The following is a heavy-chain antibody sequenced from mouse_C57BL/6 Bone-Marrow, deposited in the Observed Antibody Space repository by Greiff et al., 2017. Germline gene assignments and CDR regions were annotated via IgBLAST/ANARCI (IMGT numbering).Heavy chain of an antibody. CDR3: ARERIYYYGSFAY. CDR1: GYTFTSYW. CDR2: IYPGSGST. J-gene: IGHJ3*01. Sequence: QVQLQQSGAELVKPGASVKMSCKASGYTFTSYWITWVKQRPGQGLEWIGDIYPGSGSTNYNEKFKSKATLTVDTSSSTAYMQLSSLTSEDSAVYYCARERIYYYGSFAYWGQGTLVTVSA. D-gene: IGHD1-1*01. V-gene: IGHV1-55*01.